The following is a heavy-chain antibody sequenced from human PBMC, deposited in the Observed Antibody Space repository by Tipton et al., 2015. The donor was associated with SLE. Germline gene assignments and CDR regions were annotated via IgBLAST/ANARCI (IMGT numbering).Heavy chain of an antibody. CDR3: AKDLNRVATSPFDY. Sequence: GSLRLSCAASGLTFANYAMSWVRQAPGKGLEWVSAISGSGDRTYYADSVKGHFTISRDNSKNTLYLQMNSLRVEDTAVYYCAKDLNRVATSPFDYWGQGTLVTVSS. CDR2: ISGSGDRT. CDR1: GLTFANYA. V-gene: IGHV3-23*01. J-gene: IGHJ4*02. D-gene: IGHD5-12*01.